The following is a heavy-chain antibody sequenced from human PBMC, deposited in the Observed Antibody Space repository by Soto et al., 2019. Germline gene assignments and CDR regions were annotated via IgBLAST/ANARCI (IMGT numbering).Heavy chain of an antibody. J-gene: IGHJ3*02. D-gene: IGHD2-15*01. CDR3: ARGGAVVGHDAFDI. CDR2: IIPIFGTA. Sequence: QVQLVQSGAEVKKPGSSVKVSCKASGGTFSSYAISWVRQAPGQGLEWMGGIIPIFGTANYAQKFQGRVTNTADEPTSTAYRELGSLRPEDTAVYYCARGGAVVGHDAFDIWGQGTMVTVSS. V-gene: IGHV1-69*12. CDR1: GGTFSSYA.